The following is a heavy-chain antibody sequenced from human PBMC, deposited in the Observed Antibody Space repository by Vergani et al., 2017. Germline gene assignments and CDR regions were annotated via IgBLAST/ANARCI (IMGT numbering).Heavy chain of an antibody. CDR3: AKANPRNSGYDYLYYYHAMDV. D-gene: IGHD5-12*01. CDR2: ISGSGGST. CDR1: GFTFNHYA. V-gene: IGHV3-23*01. Sequence: EVQLLESGGDLVQPGGSLRLSCAASGFTFNHYAMNWVRQAPGKGLEWVSGISGSGGSTYYAGSVKGRFTISRDSSKNTVYLQMNSLSAGDTAVYYWAKANPRNSGYDYLYYYHAMDVWGQGTTVTVSS. J-gene: IGHJ6*02.